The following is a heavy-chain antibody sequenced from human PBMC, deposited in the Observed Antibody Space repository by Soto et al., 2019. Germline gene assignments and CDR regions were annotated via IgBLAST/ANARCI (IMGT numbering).Heavy chain of an antibody. CDR2: IRTKTNNYAT. V-gene: IGHV3-73*02. Sequence: EVQLVESGGGLVQPGGSLKLSRAASGFTFSGSGIHWVRQASGKGLEWVGRIRTKTNNYATAYAASVKGRFTISRDDSKNMAYLQMNSLKTEDTAVYYCTAMAGIDYWGQGTLVTVSS. D-gene: IGHD6-19*01. J-gene: IGHJ4*02. CDR1: GFTFSGSG. CDR3: TAMAGIDY.